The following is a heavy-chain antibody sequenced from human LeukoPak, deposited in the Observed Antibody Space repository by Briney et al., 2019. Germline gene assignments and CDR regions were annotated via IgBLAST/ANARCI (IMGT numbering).Heavy chain of an antibody. D-gene: IGHD2-2*01. V-gene: IGHV1-8*02. CDR3: ASGSPVAGY. CDR2: MNPNSGNT. J-gene: IGHJ4*02. CDR1: GYTFTSYG. Sequence: ASVKVSCKASGYTFTSYGISWVRQAPGQGLEWMGWMNPNSGNTGYAQKFQGRVTMTKNTSISTAYMELSSLRSEDTAVYYCASGSPVAGYWGQGTLVTVSS.